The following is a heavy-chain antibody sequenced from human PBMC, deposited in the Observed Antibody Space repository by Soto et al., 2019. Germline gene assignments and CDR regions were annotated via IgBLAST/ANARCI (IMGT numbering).Heavy chain of an antibody. Sequence: PSQTLSLTCAISGDSVSSSSVTWNWIRQSPSRGLEWLGRTYYRSKWYNDYAESVKSRITINPDTSKNQFSLQLNSVTPEDTAVYYCARYTYGTGHNTWGQGTPVTVSS. V-gene: IGHV6-1*01. J-gene: IGHJ4*02. D-gene: IGHD5-18*01. CDR2: TYYRSKWYN. CDR1: GDSVSSSSVT. CDR3: ARYTYGTGHNT.